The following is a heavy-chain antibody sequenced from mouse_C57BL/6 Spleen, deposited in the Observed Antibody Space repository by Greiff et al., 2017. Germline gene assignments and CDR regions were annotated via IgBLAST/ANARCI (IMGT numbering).Heavy chain of an antibody. CDR1: GYAFTNYL. J-gene: IGHJ3*01. V-gene: IGHV1-54*01. D-gene: IGHD3-1*01. Sequence: QVQLQQSGAELVRPGTSVKVSCKASGYAFTNYLIEWVKQRPGQGLEWIGVINPGSGGTNYNEKFKGKATLTADKSSSTAYMQLSSLASEDSAVYFCARGGDDRGLAYWGQGTLVTVSA. CDR3: ARGGDDRGLAY. CDR2: INPGSGGT.